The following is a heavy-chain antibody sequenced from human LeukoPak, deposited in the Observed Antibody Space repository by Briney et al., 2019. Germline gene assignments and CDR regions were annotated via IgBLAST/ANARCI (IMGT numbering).Heavy chain of an antibody. J-gene: IGHJ4*02. D-gene: IGHD6-6*01. CDR2: ISGSGGST. CDR1: GFTFSSYA. CDR3: AREYSSSWEYYYFDY. V-gene: IGHV3-23*01. Sequence: GSLRLSCAASGFTFSSYAMSWVRQAPGKGLEWVSAISGSGGSTYYADSVKGRFTISRDNSKNTLYLQMNSLRAEDTAVYYCAREYSSSWEYYYFDYWGQGTLVTVSS.